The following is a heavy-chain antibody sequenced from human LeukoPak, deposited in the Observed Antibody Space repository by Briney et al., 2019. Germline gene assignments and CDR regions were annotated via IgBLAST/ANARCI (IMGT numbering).Heavy chain of an antibody. D-gene: IGHD2-2*01. CDR1: GVSISDGRYY. CDR2: KYYSGSA. V-gene: IGHV4-31*03. Sequence: SETLSLTCNVSGVSISDGRYYWTWIRQHPGKGLEWIGYKYYSGSAKYNPSLKSRLTLSIDTPKNQFSLQLSSVTAADTAMYYCATPYCSSLSCLDVFNIWGQGTMVTVSS. CDR3: ATPYCSSLSCLDVFNI. J-gene: IGHJ3*02.